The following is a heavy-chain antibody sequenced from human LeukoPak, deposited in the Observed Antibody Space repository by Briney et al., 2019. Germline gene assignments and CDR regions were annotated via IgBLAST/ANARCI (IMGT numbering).Heavy chain of an antibody. V-gene: IGHV3-23*01. CDR3: AKGVLTYSSTWYDYLDS. Sequence: GGSLRLSCAASGFSSDSYAMNWVRQAPGKGLQWVSAISGSGDSTYYADSVKGRFTISRDNSMNTVFLQMTSLKADDTAVYYCAKGVLTYSSTWYDYLDSWGQGTLVTVSS. CDR1: GFSSDSYA. CDR2: ISGSGDST. D-gene: IGHD2-15*01. J-gene: IGHJ4*02.